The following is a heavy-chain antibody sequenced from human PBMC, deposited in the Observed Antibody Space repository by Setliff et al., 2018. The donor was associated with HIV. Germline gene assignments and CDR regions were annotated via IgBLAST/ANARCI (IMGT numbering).Heavy chain of an antibody. CDR1: GDSISSYY. J-gene: IGHJ4*02. CDR3: ARDSGYSFGFNYFDD. V-gene: IGHV4-59*01. Sequence: SETLSLTCTVSGDSISSYYWSWIRQPPGKGLEWIGYIYYSGSTNYNPSLKSRVTISLDMSKNQFSLRLSSVTAADTAVYYCARDSGYSFGFNYFDDWGQGTLVTVSS. CDR2: IYYSGST. D-gene: IGHD5-18*01.